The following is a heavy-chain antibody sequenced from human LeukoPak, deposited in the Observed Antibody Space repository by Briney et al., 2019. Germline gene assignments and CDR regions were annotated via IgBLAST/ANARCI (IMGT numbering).Heavy chain of an antibody. CDR3: ASAQWLGEFDY. V-gene: IGHV4-34*01. CDR2: INHSGST. Sequence: SETLSLTCAVYGGSSSGYYWSWIRQPPGKGLEWIGEINHSGSTNYNPSLKSRVTISVDASKNQFSLKLSSVTAADTAVYYCASAQWLGEFDYWGQGTLVTVSS. D-gene: IGHD6-19*01. J-gene: IGHJ4*02. CDR1: GGSSSGYY.